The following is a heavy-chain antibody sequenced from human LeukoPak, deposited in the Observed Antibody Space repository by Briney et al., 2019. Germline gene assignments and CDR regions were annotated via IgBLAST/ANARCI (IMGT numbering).Heavy chain of an antibody. CDR1: GASINSDY. D-gene: IGHD3-10*01. V-gene: IGHV4-4*07. J-gene: IGHJ4*02. Sequence: KPSETLSLTCTVSGASINSDYWTWVRQVVGKGLEWIGRIFASGSTNYNPYLRSRITMSVDTSKNQFSLDLSSVTAADTGVYYCARGWAPRGEKSSFASWGQGTLVTVSS. CDR3: ARGWAPRGEKSSFAS. CDR2: IFASGST.